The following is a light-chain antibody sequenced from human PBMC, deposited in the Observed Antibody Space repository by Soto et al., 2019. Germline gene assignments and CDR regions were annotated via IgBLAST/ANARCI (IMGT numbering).Light chain of an antibody. Sequence: IQSCTSVYLAVGRSINITCRDSQSISSWLAWFPQKPGKAPELLIYKASNLESGVPSRLSVNESGTYFTVPLCRLQSGDFPTNYYRPCSSYWTDAQGTKVDIK. J-gene: IGKJ1*01. V-gene: IGKV1-5*03. CDR3: RPCSSYWT. CDR2: KAS. CDR1: QSISSW.